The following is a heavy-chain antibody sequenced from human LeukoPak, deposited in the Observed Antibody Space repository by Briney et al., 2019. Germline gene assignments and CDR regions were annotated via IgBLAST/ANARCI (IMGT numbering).Heavy chain of an antibody. Sequence: PGGSLRLSCAASGFTFSSYAMSWVRQAPGKGLEWVSAISGSGGSTYYADSVKGRFTISRENSKNRLYLQMNSLRAEDTAVYYCAKIREYTYYDFWSRQPAPMAVSGQGTTLTVSS. D-gene: IGHD3-3*01. J-gene: IGHJ6*02. V-gene: IGHV3-23*01. CDR3: AKIREYTYYDFWSRQPAPMAV. CDR2: ISGSGGST. CDR1: GFTFSSYA.